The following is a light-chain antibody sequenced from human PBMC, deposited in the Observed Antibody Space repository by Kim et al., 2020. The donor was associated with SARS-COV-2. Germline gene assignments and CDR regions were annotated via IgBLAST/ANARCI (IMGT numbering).Light chain of an antibody. CDR1: QSISGW. V-gene: IGKV1-5*03. CDR2: MAS. J-gene: IGKJ1*01. CDR3: QQYNSYPWT. Sequence: ASVGDRVTITGRASQSISGWLAWYQQKPGKAPKLLIYMASSLESGVPSRFSGSGSGTEFTLTVSSLQPDDFAPYYCQQYNSYPWTFGQGTKVDIK.